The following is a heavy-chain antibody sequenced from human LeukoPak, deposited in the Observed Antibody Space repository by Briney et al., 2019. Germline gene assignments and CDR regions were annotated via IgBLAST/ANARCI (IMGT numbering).Heavy chain of an antibody. CDR3: ARDAYYYDSTPFDY. CDR2: ISSSGSTI. Sequence: GTLRLSCAASGFPFSSYSMNWVRQAPGKGLEWVSYISSSGSTIYYADSVKGRFTISRDNAKNSLYLQMNSLRAEDTAVYYCARDAYYYDSTPFDYWGQGTLVTVSS. J-gene: IGHJ4*02. CDR1: GFPFSSYS. V-gene: IGHV3-48*04. D-gene: IGHD3-22*01.